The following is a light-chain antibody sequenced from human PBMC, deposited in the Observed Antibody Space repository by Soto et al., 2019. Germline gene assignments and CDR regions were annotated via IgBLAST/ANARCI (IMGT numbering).Light chain of an antibody. V-gene: IGKV3-20*01. Sequence: EIVLTQSPGTLSLSPGERATLSCRASQSVGRNYLAWYQQKPGQAPRLLIHRISTRATGIPDRFSGSGSSTDFTLTISRLEPEDFAVYYCQQRGTFGGGTKVEIK. J-gene: IGKJ4*01. CDR3: QQRGT. CDR2: RIS. CDR1: QSVGRNY.